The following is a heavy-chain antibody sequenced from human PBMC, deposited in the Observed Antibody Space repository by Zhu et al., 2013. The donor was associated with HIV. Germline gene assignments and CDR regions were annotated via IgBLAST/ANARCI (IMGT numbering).Heavy chain of an antibody. D-gene: IGHD3-16*01. CDR1: DSTFTNYD. J-gene: IGHJ4*02. V-gene: IGHV1-18*01. CDR3: ATGDTTLGPKFDY. Sequence: QVQLVQSGAEVKKPGASVKVSCKASDSTFTNYDFSWVRQAPGQGLEWLGWISAYNGNTNYAQKFQGRVSMTTDTSTSTAYMELRSLRSDDTAFYYCATGDTTLGPKFDYWGQGTLVTGLL. CDR2: ISAYNGNT.